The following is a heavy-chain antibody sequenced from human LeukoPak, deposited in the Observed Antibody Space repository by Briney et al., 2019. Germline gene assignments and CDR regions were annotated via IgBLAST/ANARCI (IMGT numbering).Heavy chain of an antibody. Sequence: SETLSLTCAVYGGSFSGYYWSWIRQPPGKGLEWIGSINYYGKTYYNPSVKSRVTISVDTSKNQFSLMVRSVTAADTAVYYCGRSAGFVHFDHWGQGTLVTVTS. V-gene: IGHV4-34*01. CDR1: GGSFSGYY. J-gene: IGHJ4*02. CDR3: GRSAGFVHFDH. D-gene: IGHD3-16*01. CDR2: INYYGKT.